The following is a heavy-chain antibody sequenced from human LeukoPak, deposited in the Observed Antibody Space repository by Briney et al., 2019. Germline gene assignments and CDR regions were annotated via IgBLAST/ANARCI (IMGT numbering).Heavy chain of an antibody. Sequence: GGSLRLSCAAPGFTFSGYWRSWVRQPPGRGRRGGANIKQDGSEKYYVDSVKGRFTISRDNAKNSLYLQMNSLRAEDTAVYYCARDKDSWGYGDFYDKWGQGTLVTVSS. CDR3: ARDKDSWGYGDFYDK. CDR1: GFTFSGYW. V-gene: IGHV3-7*01. J-gene: IGHJ4*02. CDR2: IKQDGSEK. D-gene: IGHD4-17*01.